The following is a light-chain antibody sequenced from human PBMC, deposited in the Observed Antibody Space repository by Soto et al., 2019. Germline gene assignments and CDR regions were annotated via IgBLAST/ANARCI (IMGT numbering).Light chain of an antibody. V-gene: IGLV2-11*01. CDR3: CSYAGSATFAPYV. CDR1: SSDVGGYNY. CDR2: DVT. Sequence: QSALTQPRSVSGSPGQSVTISCTGTSSDVGGYNYVSWYQQYPGKAPKLLIYDVTKRPSGVPDRFSGSKSGNTASLIISGLQAEDEADYHCCSYAGSATFAPYVFGTGTKVTVL. J-gene: IGLJ1*01.